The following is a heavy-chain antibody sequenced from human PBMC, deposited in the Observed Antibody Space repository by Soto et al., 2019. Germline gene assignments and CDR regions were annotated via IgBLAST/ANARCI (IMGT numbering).Heavy chain of an antibody. J-gene: IGHJ4*02. CDR3: ARDSSSYFDY. CDR1: GFTFSSYA. Sequence: RRLSCAASGFTFSSYAMHWVRQAPGKGLEWVAVISYDGSNKYYADSVKGRFTISRDNSKNTLYLQMNSLRAEDTAVYYCARDSSSYFDYWGQGTLVTVSS. CDR2: ISYDGSNK. V-gene: IGHV3-30-3*01. D-gene: IGHD6-6*01.